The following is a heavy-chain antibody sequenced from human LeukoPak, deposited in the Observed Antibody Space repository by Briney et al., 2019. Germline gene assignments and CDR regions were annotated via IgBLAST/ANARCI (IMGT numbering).Heavy chain of an antibody. V-gene: IGHV3-7*03. CDR1: GLNFRSSW. CDR3: ARAFYSYFDY. Sequence: GGCLRLSCAASGLNFRSSWMSWIRQAPGKGLERVANINQDGSEKYYVDSVKGRFTISRDNAKNSLYLQMNSLRVEGTAVYYCARAFYSYFDYWGQGTLVVVST. J-gene: IGHJ4*02. CDR2: INQDGSEK. D-gene: IGHD2/OR15-2a*01.